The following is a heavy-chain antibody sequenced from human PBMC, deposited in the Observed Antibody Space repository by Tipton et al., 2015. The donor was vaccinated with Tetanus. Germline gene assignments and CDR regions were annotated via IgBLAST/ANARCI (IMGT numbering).Heavy chain of an antibody. J-gene: IGHJ5*02. CDR3: ARTLGRYYYDSSGYFEDFNWFDP. CDR2: ISSSSSYI. V-gene: IGHV3-21*01. CDR1: GFTFSSYS. Sequence: SLRPSCAASGFTFSSYSMNWVRQAPGKGLEWVSSISSSSSYIYYADSVKGRFTISRDNAKNSLYLQMNSLRAEDTAVYYCARTLGRYYYDSSGYFEDFNWFDPWGQGTLVTVSS. D-gene: IGHD3-22*01.